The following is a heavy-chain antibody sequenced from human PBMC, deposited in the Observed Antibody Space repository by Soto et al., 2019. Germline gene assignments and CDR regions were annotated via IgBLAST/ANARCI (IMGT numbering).Heavy chain of an antibody. Sequence: SVKVSCKASGGTFSSYAISWVRQAPGQGLEWMGGIIPIFGTANYAQKFQGRVTITADESTSTAYMELSSLRSEDTAVYYCARGGGYCSGGSCYPYYYYGMDVWGQGTTVTVSS. CDR2: IIPIFGTA. CDR3: ARGGGYCSGGSCYPYYYYGMDV. D-gene: IGHD2-15*01. CDR1: GGTFSSYA. J-gene: IGHJ6*02. V-gene: IGHV1-69*13.